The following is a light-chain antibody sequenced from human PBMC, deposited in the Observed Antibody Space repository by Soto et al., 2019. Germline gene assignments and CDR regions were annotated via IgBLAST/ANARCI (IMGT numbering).Light chain of an antibody. CDR1: QSVSKY. Sequence: EIVLTQSPATLSLSPGERATLSCRASQSVSKYLAWYQQKPGQAPRLLIHDASNRATGIPARFSGSGSGTDFTLTICRLEPEDFGVYYCQQRSNWPQITFGGGTKVEIK. CDR3: QQRSNWPQIT. V-gene: IGKV3-11*01. J-gene: IGKJ4*01. CDR2: DAS.